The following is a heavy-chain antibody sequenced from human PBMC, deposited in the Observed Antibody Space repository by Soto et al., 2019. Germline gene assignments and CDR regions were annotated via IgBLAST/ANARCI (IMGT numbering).Heavy chain of an antibody. D-gene: IGHD6-19*01. CDR2: ISYDGSNK. V-gene: IGHV3-30*18. J-gene: IGHJ4*02. CDR3: AKLFQSSGPPAY. CDR1: GFTFSSYG. Sequence: GGSLRLSCAASGFTFSSYGMHWVRQAPGKGLEWVAVISYDGSNKYYADSVKGRFTISRDNSKNTLYLQMNSLRAEDTAVYYCAKLFQSSGPPAYWGQGPLVTVSS.